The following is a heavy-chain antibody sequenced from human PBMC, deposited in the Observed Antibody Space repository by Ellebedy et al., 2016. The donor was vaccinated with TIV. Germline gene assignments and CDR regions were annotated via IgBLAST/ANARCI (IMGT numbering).Heavy chain of an antibody. CDR3: VRDRRGAGPSQFGVDF. Sequence: AASVKVSCKASGYAFSGYDMNWVRQAPGQGLEWMGWTNTDTGNPTYAQDFTGRFVFSLDTSVSPAYLEISSLKAEDTAMYFCVRDRRGAGPSQFGVDFWGQGTLVTVSS. V-gene: IGHV7-4-1*02. CDR1: GYAFSGYD. D-gene: IGHD3-10*01. J-gene: IGHJ4*02. CDR2: TNTDTGNP.